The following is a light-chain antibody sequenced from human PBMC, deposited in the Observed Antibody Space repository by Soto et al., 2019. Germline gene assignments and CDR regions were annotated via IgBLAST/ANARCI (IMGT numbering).Light chain of an antibody. Sequence: EIVMTQSPATLSVSPGERATLSCRASQRVSSNLAWSQQKPGQAPRLLIYGASTRATGIPARFSGSGSGTEFTLTISSLQSEDFAVYYCQQYNNWPPSYTFGQGTKLEIK. CDR1: QRVSSN. CDR3: QQYNNWPPSYT. CDR2: GAS. J-gene: IGKJ2*01. V-gene: IGKV3-15*01.